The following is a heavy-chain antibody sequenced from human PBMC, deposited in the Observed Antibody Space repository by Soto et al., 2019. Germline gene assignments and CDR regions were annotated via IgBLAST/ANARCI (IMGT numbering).Heavy chain of an antibody. J-gene: IGHJ6*02. D-gene: IGHD2-2*01. CDR1: GGTFSSYA. CDR3: ARDTLRYCSSTSCHPYYYYYGMDV. Sequence: QVQLVQSGAEVKKPGSSVKVSCKASGGTFSSYAISWVRQAPGQGLEWMGGIIPIFGTANYAQKFQGRVTITADESTSTAYMELSSLRSEDTAVYYCARDTLRYCSSTSCHPYYYYYGMDVWGQGTTVTVSS. V-gene: IGHV1-69*01. CDR2: IIPIFGTA.